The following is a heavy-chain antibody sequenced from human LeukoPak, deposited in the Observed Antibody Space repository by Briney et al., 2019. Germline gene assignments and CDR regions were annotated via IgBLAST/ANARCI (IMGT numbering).Heavy chain of an antibody. D-gene: IGHD6-13*01. Sequence: GGSLRLSCAASGFTFSSYSMNWVRQAPGKGLEWVSSINILSNYIYYADSVKGRFTISRDSAKNSLYLQMHSLRAEDTAVYYCARDSHSSSWYSEFDYWGQGTLVTVSS. CDR2: INILSNYI. J-gene: IGHJ4*02. CDR1: GFTFSSYS. CDR3: ARDSHSSSWYSEFDY. V-gene: IGHV3-21*01.